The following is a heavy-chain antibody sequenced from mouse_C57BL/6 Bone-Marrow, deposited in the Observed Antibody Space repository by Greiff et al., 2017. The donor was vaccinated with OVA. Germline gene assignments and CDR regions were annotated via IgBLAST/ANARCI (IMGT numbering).Heavy chain of an antibody. CDR2: INPSTGGT. V-gene: IGHV1-42*01. D-gene: IGHD4-1*01. Sequence: EVQLQQSGPELVKPGASVKLSCKASGYSFTGYYMNWVKQSPEKSLEWIGEINPSTGGTTSNQKFKAKATLTVDKSSSTAYMQLKSLTSEDSAVYYCARGGTSAFDYGGWGTVVTVTA. CDR1: GYSFTGYY. J-gene: IGHJ3*01. CDR3: ARGGTSAFDY.